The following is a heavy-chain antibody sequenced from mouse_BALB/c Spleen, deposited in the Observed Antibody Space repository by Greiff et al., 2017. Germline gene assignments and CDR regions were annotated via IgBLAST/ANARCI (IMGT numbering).Heavy chain of an antibody. J-gene: IGHJ4*01. V-gene: IGHV5-4*02. CDR1: GFTFSDYY. Sequence: EVQGVESGGGLVKPGGSLKLSCAASGFTFSDYYMYWVRQTPEKRLEWVATISDGGSYTYYPDSVKGRFTISRDNAKNNLYLQMSSLKSEDTAMYYCARRRGRHAMDDWGQGTSVTVSA. CDR2: ISDGGSYT. CDR3: ARRRGRHAMDD.